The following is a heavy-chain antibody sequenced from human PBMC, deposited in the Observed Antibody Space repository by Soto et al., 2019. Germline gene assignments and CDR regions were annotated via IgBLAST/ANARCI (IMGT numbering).Heavy chain of an antibody. J-gene: IGHJ5*02. Sequence: QGQLVQSGVEVKKPGASVKVSCSASGNTFTNFGVTWVRQAPGQGLEWMGWISPYTDDTSYAQNFQGRVTMTIDTSTSTAYLDLSSLTSDDTAVYYCARVIPGAEAWFHPWGQGTLVTVSS. CDR2: ISPYTDDT. V-gene: IGHV1-18*01. CDR3: ARVIPGAEAWFHP. CDR1: GNTFTNFG. D-gene: IGHD2-2*01.